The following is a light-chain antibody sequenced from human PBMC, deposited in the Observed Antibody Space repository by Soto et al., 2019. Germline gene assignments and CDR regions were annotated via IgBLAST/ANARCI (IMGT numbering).Light chain of an antibody. CDR1: QSVSSY. CDR2: DAS. Sequence: EVVLTQSPATLSLSPGESATLSCGASQSVSSYLAWYQQKPGQGPRLLIYDASNRATGVSARFSGSGSGTDFTLTISSLETEDFAVYYCHQRSSWPRGSFGQGTKVDIK. CDR3: HQRSSWPRGS. J-gene: IGKJ1*01. V-gene: IGKV3-11*01.